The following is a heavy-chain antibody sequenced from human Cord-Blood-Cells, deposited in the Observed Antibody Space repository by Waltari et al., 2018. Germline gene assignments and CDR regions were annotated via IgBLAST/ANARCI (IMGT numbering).Heavy chain of an antibody. CDR1: GYTFTGYY. V-gene: IGHV1-2*06. J-gene: IGHJ4*02. CDR2: INPNSGST. Sequence: QVQLVQSGAEVKKPGASVKVSCTASGYTFTGYYMHWVRQAPGQGLEWMGRINPNSGSTNYAQKFQGRVTMTRDTSISTAYMELSRLRSDDTAVYYCARDFCSSTSCYDYWGQGTLVTVSS. D-gene: IGHD2-2*01. CDR3: ARDFCSSTSCYDY.